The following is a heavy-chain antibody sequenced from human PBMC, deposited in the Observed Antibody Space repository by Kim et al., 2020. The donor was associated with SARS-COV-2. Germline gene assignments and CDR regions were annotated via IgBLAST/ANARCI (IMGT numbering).Heavy chain of an antibody. CDR2: INAGNGNT. CDR1: GYTFTSYA. CDR3: ARDDSYHTDDAFDI. Sequence: ASVKVSCKASGYTFTSYAMHWVRQAPGQRLEWMGWINAGNGNTKYSQKFQGRVTITRHTSASTAYMELSSLRSEDTAVYYCARDDSYHTDDAFDIWGQGTMVTVSS. J-gene: IGHJ3*02. V-gene: IGHV1-3*01. D-gene: IGHD2-2*01.